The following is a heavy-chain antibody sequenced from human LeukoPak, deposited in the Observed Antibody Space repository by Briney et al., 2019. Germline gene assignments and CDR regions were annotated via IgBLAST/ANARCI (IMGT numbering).Heavy chain of an antibody. CDR2: VFYSGST. CDR1: GGSISTYY. Sequence: KPSETLSLTCTVSGGSISTYYWSWIRQPPEKGLEWIGYVFYSGSTNYNPSLESRVTISLDTSKNQFSLKLSSVTAADTAMYYCAREGSGWDPFDYWGRGTLVTVSS. J-gene: IGHJ4*02. V-gene: IGHV4-59*01. D-gene: IGHD6-19*01. CDR3: AREGSGWDPFDY.